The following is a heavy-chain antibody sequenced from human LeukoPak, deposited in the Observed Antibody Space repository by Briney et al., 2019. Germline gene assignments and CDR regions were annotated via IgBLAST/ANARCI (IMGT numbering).Heavy chain of an antibody. Sequence: ASVKVSCKASGYTFTGYYMHWVRQAPGQGLEWMGWINPNGGGTNYAQKFQGRVTMTRDTSISTAYMELSRLRSDDTAVYYCARHRLNWGYFDYWGQGTLVTVSS. D-gene: IGHD7-27*01. CDR1: GYTFTGYY. CDR2: INPNGGGT. J-gene: IGHJ4*02. V-gene: IGHV1-2*02. CDR3: ARHRLNWGYFDY.